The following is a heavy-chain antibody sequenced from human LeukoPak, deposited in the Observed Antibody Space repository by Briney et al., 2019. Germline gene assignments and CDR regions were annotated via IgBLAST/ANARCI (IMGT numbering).Heavy chain of an antibody. CDR2: ISGSGGST. Sequence: PGGSLRLSCAASGFTFSSYAMGWVRQAPGKGLEWVSLISGSGGSTYYADSVKGRFTISRDNSKNTLYLQMNSLRAEDTAVYYCAKVGRSGYDNTAYFDYWGQGTLVTVSS. V-gene: IGHV3-23*01. D-gene: IGHD5-12*01. CDR3: AKVGRSGYDNTAYFDY. CDR1: GFTFSSYA. J-gene: IGHJ4*02.